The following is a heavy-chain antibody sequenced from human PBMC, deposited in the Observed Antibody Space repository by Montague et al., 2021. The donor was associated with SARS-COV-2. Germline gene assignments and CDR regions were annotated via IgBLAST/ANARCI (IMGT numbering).Heavy chain of an antibody. Sequence: SETLSLTCTVSGGSISNYHWNWIRQPPGKGLEWIAYIYYSGSTNXNPSLQSRVTISVDTPRNQFSLRLTSVTAADTAVYYCARQLRVRRTWQVGDYNHYGMDVWGQGTTVGVSS. V-gene: IGHV4-59*08. CDR1: GGSISNYH. CDR3: ARQLRVRRTWQVGDYNHYGMDV. CDR2: IYYSGST. D-gene: IGHD3-10*01. J-gene: IGHJ6*02.